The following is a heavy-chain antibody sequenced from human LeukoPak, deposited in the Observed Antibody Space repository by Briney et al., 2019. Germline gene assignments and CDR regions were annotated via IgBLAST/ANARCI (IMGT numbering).Heavy chain of an antibody. V-gene: IGHV4-59*12. Sequence: KPSETLSLTCTVSGGSISSYYWSWIRQPPGKGLEWTGYIYYSGSTNYNPSLKSRVTISVDTSKNQFSLKLSSVTAADTAVYYCARGRREAAAGTGLDPWGQGTLVTVSS. D-gene: IGHD6-13*01. CDR1: GGSISSYY. CDR3: ARGRREAAAGTGLDP. J-gene: IGHJ5*02. CDR2: IYYSGST.